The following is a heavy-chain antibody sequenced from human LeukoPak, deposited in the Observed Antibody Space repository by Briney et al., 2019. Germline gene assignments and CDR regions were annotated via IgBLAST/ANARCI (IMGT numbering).Heavy chain of an antibody. J-gene: IGHJ4*02. Sequence: ASVKLPCNASGYTFTSYGISWVRQAPGQGLEWMGWISPYNGNTNYAQKLQGRVTITADKSTSTAYMELSSLRSEDTAVYYCARDDFGAAIAYWGQGTLVTVSS. D-gene: IGHD2-2*01. CDR3: ARDDFGAAIAY. V-gene: IGHV1-18*01. CDR1: GYTFTSYG. CDR2: ISPYNGNT.